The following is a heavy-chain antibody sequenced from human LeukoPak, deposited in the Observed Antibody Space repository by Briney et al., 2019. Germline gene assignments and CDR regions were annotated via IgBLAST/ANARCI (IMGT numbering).Heavy chain of an antibody. CDR2: ISYDGNTK. CDR3: ARASYSSSWLPAWFDP. Sequence: GRSLRLSCAASGFTFSNYAMHWIRQAPGKGLEWVTVISYDGNTKYYIDSVKGRFTVSRDNSKNTLYLQMNSLRAEDTAVYYCARASYSSSWLPAWFDPWGQGTLVTVSS. J-gene: IGHJ5*02. V-gene: IGHV3-30-3*01. CDR1: GFTFSNYA. D-gene: IGHD6-13*01.